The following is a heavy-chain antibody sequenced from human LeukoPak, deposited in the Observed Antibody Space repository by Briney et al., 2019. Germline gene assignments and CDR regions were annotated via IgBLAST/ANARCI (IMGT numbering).Heavy chain of an antibody. J-gene: IGHJ6*03. CDR2: IYSGGST. V-gene: IGHV3-53*01. Sequence: GGSLRLSCAASGFTVSSNYMSWVRQAPGKGLEWVSVIYSGGSTYYADSVKGRFTISRDNSKNTLYLQMNSLRAEDTAVYYCAKAYGYYYGSGSFFERSYYYHYYYMDVWGKGTTVTISS. CDR1: GFTVSSNY. D-gene: IGHD3-10*01. CDR3: AKAYGYYYGSGSFFERSYYYHYYYMDV.